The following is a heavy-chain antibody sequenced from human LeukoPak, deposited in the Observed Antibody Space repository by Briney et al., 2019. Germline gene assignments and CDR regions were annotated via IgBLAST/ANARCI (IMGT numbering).Heavy chain of an antibody. CDR2: ISSSSSYI. CDR3: ARVRAAALDY. D-gene: IGHD6-13*01. V-gene: IGHV3-21*01. J-gene: IGHJ4*02. CDR1: GFTFSSYA. Sequence: GGSLRLSCAASGFTFSSYAMSWVRQAPGKGLEWVSSISSSSSYIYYADSVKGRFTISRDNAKNSLYLQMNSLRAEDTAVYYCARVRAAALDYWGQGTLVTVSS.